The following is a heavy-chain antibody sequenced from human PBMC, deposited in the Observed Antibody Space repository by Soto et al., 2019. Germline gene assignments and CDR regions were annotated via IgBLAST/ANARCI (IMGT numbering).Heavy chain of an antibody. CDR2: SSGGSTV. CDR3: ARDFRERTMDV. Sequence: SSGGSTVYYADSVRGRFSISRDNAKNSLYLQMNSLRDEDTAVYYCARDFRERTMDVWGQGTTVTVSS. D-gene: IGHD1-1*01. V-gene: IGHV3-48*02. J-gene: IGHJ6*02.